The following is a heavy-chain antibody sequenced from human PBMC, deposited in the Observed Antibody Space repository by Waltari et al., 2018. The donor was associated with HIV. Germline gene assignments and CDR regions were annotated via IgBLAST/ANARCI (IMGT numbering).Heavy chain of an antibody. D-gene: IGHD3-3*01. CDR2: ISTSSSYI. Sequence: EVQLVESGGGLVKPGGSLRLSCAASGFTFSSSPMNWVRQAPGKGLERVSSISTSSSYIYHTDSVKGRFTISRDNAKNSLYLQMNSLRVEDTAVYYCAREKRFTYYGLDVWGQGTTVTVSS. CDR3: AREKRFTYYGLDV. J-gene: IGHJ6*02. CDR1: GFTFSSSP. V-gene: IGHV3-21*01.